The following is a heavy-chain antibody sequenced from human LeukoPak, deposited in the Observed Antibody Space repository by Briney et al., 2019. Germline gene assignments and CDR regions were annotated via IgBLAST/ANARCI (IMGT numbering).Heavy chain of an antibody. CDR3: ARVIGYCSSTSCYRNNDAFDI. CDR1: GGSISSYY. J-gene: IGHJ3*02. CDR2: IYYNGST. Sequence: SETLSLTCTVSGGSISSYYWRWLRQPPGKGLEGLGYIYYNGSTNYNPSLKSRVTISVDTSKNQFSLKLSSVTAADTAVYYWARVIGYCSSTSCYRNNDAFDIWGQGTMVTVSS. V-gene: IGHV4-59*01. D-gene: IGHD2-2*01.